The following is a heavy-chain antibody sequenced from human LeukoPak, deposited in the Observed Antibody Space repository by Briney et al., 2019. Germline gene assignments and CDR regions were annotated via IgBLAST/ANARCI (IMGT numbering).Heavy chain of an antibody. V-gene: IGHV6-1*01. CDR1: GDSVSSDIAA. J-gene: IGHJ2*01. CDR2: AYYRSKWYI. Sequence: SQTLSLTCAISGDSVSSDIAAWNWVRQSPSRGLEWLGRAYYRSKWYIDYAVSLKSRMIINPDTSKNQFSLQLNSVTPEDTAAYYCAREVGTAVAGSALNWYFDLWGRGTLVTVSS. CDR3: AREVGTAVAGSALNWYFDL. D-gene: IGHD6-19*01.